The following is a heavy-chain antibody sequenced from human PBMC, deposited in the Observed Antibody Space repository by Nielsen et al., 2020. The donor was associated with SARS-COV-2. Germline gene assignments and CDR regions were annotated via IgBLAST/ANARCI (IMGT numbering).Heavy chain of an antibody. D-gene: IGHD6-19*01. CDR1: GFTFSSYA. Sequence: GESLKISCAASGFTFSSYAMSWVRQAPGKGLEWVSAISGSGGNKYYASGGSKYYADSVKGRFTISRDNSKNTLYLQMNSLRAEDTAVYYCALLAVAGRVSYYGMDVWGQGTTVTVSS. CDR3: ALLAVAGRVSYYGMDV. V-gene: IGHV3-23*01. J-gene: IGHJ6*02. CDR2: ISGSGGNKYYASGGSK.